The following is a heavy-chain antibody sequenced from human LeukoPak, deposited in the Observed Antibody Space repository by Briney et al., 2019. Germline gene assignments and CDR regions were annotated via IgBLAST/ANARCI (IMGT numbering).Heavy chain of an antibody. CDR2: IYYSGST. CDR3: ARDPIVVVPAAIGKSNWFDP. V-gene: IGHV4-59*12. Sequence: KTSETLSLTCTVSGGSISSYYWSWIRQPPGKGLEWIGYIYYSGSTNYNPSLKSRVTISVDTSKNQFSLKLSSVTAADTAVYYCARDPIVVVPAAIGKSNWFDPWGQGTLVTVSS. CDR1: GGSISSYY. D-gene: IGHD2-2*01. J-gene: IGHJ5*02.